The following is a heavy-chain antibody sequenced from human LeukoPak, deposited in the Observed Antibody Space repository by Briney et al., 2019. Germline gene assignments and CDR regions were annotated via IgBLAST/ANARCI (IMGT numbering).Heavy chain of an antibody. J-gene: IGHJ4*02. V-gene: IGHV1-24*01. CDR2: FDPEDGET. Sequence: ASVKVSCKVSGYTLTELSMHWVRQAPGKGLEWMGGFDPEDGETIYAQKFHGRVTMTEDTSTDTAYMELSSLRSEDTAVYYCATDERIGHGEWLLYTYWGQGTLVTVSS. D-gene: IGHD3-3*01. CDR3: ATDERIGHGEWLLYTY. CDR1: GYTLTELS.